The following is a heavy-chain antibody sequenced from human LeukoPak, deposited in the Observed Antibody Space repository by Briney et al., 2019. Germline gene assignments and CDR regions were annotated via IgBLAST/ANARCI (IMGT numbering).Heavy chain of an antibody. CDR3: AKEGYYDFSGSYFDY. Sequence: GGSLRLSCAASGFTFSNYAMSWVRQAPGKGLEWVSGISGSGSGTYYVDSVKGRFTISRDNSKNTLFLQMNSLRAEDTAVYYCAKEGYYDFSGSYFDYWGQGTLVTVSS. CDR1: GFTFSNYA. D-gene: IGHD3-22*01. J-gene: IGHJ4*02. V-gene: IGHV3-23*01. CDR2: ISGSGSGT.